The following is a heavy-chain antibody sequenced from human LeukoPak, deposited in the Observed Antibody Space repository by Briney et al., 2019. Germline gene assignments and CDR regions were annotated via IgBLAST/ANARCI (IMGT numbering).Heavy chain of an antibody. CDR2: ISYDGSNK. Sequence: GGSLRLSCAASGFTFSSYAMHWVRQAPGKGLEWVAVISYDGSNKYYADSVKGRFTISRDNSKNTLYLQMNSLRPEDTALYYCAKDGRNYFDYWGQGTLVTVSS. CDR3: AKDGRNYFDY. V-gene: IGHV3-30-3*01. D-gene: IGHD1-26*01. J-gene: IGHJ4*02. CDR1: GFTFSSYA.